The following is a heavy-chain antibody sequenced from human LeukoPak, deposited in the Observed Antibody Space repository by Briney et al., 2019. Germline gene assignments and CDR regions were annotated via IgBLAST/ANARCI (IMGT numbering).Heavy chain of an antibody. J-gene: IGHJ2*01. V-gene: IGHV4-34*01. D-gene: IGHD5-12*01. CDR1: GGSFSGYY. CDR2: INHSGST. Sequence: SETLSLTCAVYGGSFSGYYWSWIRQPPGKGLEWIGEINHSGSTNYNPSLKSRVTISVDTSKNQFSPKLSSVTAADTAVYYCARSGLRRTYWYFDLWGRGTLVTVSS. CDR3: ARSGLRRTYWYFDL.